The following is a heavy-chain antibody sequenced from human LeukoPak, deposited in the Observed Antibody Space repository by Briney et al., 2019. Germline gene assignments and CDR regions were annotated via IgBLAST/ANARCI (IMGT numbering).Heavy chain of an antibody. CDR1: GGTFSSYA. Sequence: SVKVSCKASGGTFSSYAISWVRQAPGQGLEWTGRIIPIFGTANYAQKFQGRVTITTDESTSTAYMELSSLRSEDTAVYHCAGARRDGYNRVDYWGQGTLVTVSS. CDR3: AGARRDGYNRVDY. D-gene: IGHD5-24*01. V-gene: IGHV1-69*05. J-gene: IGHJ4*02. CDR2: IIPIFGTA.